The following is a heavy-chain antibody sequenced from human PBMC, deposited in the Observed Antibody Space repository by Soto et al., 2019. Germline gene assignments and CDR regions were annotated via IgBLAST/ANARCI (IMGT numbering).Heavy chain of an antibody. D-gene: IGHD3-10*01. CDR3: ARAGTKVTYYFNSWRHTWFDP. J-gene: IGHJ5*02. Sequence: QEQLQQWGTGLLKPSETLSLTCAVHGGSFSDDYWSWLRQPPGEGLEWIGEIHHSGNSNYNPSLKSRVTISVYTSKNQFSLKLTSVSAADTAVYYCARAGTKVTYYFNSWRHTWFDPWGQGTQVTVSS. CDR1: GGSFSDDY. CDR2: IHHSGNS. V-gene: IGHV4-34*01.